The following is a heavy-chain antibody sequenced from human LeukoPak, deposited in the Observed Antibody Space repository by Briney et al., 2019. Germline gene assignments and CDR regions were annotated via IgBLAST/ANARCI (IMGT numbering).Heavy chain of an antibody. V-gene: IGHV4-61*02. CDR2: IYTSGST. J-gene: IGHJ4*02. Sequence: SETLSLTCTVSGGSISSGSYYWSWIRQPAGKGLEWIGRIYTSGSTNYNPSLKSRVTISVDTSKNQFSLKLSSVTAADTAVYYCASSPPRAAAPVDYWGQGTLVTVSS. D-gene: IGHD6-13*01. CDR1: GGSISSGSYY. CDR3: ASSPPRAAAPVDY.